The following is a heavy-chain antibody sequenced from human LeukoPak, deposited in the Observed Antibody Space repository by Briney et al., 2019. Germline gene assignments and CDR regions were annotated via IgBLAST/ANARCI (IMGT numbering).Heavy chain of an antibody. J-gene: IGHJ4*02. D-gene: IGHD3-22*01. V-gene: IGHV1-18*01. Sequence: ASVKVSCKASGYTFTSYGISWVRQAPGQGLEWVGWISAYNGNTNYAQKLQGRVTMTTDTSTTTAYMKLRSLRSDDTAVYYCARNRHRWLPYSDYWGQGTLVTVSS. CDR2: ISAYNGNT. CDR1: GYTFTSYG. CDR3: ARNRHRWLPYSDY.